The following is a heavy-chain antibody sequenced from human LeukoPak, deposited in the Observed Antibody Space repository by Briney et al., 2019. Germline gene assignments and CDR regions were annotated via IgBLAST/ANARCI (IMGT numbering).Heavy chain of an antibody. CDR2: ISAYSGNT. D-gene: IGHD2-2*02. J-gene: IGHJ5*02. CDR3: ARLLDCSSTSCYTNWFDP. V-gene: IGHV1-18*01. Sequence: GASVKVSCKASGYTFTSYGISWVRQAPGQGLEWMGWISAYSGNTNYAQKFQGRVTMTTDTSTSTAYMELRSLRSDDTAVYYCARLLDCSSTSCYTNWFDPWGQGTLVAVSS. CDR1: GYTFTSYG.